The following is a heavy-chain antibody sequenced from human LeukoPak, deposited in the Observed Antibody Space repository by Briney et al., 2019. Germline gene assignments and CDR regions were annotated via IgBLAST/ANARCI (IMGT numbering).Heavy chain of an antibody. Sequence: QPGGSLRLSCAASGFTFSSYEMNWVRQAPGKGLEWVSYISSSGSTIYYADSVKGRFTISRDNAKNSLYLQMNSLRTEDTAVYYCARLFVYSYGIDYWGQGTLVTVSS. CDR2: ISSSGSTI. CDR1: GFTFSSYE. J-gene: IGHJ4*02. D-gene: IGHD5-18*01. V-gene: IGHV3-48*03. CDR3: ARLFVYSYGIDY.